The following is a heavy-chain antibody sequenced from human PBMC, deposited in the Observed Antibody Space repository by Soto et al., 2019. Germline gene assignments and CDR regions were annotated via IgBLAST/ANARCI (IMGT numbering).Heavy chain of an antibody. D-gene: IGHD2-21*02. V-gene: IGHV3-23*01. J-gene: IGHJ5*02. CDR2: ISAVGDRV. Sequence: EVQLLESGGGLVQPGVSPRLSCAASGFTFSSYAMSWVRQAAGKRLEWVASISAVGDRVYYADSVKGRFTVSRDNSKNTMYLQIDSLRADDTAVYYCARFSRCDGDCPQDLWGRGNLVTVSS. CDR3: ARFSRCDGDCPQDL. CDR1: GFTFSSYA.